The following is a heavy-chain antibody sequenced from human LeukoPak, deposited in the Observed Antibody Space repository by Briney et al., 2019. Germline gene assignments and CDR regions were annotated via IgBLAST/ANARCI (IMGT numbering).Heavy chain of an antibody. CDR1: GGSISSGSYY. J-gene: IGHJ6*02. Sequence: SETLSLTCTVSGGSISSGSYYWSWIRQPAGKGLEWIGRIYTSGSTNYNPSLKSRVTISVDTSKNQFSLKLSSVTAADTAVYYCATHMTIEGYYYYYGMDVWGQGTTVTVSS. CDR3: ATHMTIEGYYYYYGMDV. V-gene: IGHV4-61*02. CDR2: IYTSGST. D-gene: IGHD2-21*01.